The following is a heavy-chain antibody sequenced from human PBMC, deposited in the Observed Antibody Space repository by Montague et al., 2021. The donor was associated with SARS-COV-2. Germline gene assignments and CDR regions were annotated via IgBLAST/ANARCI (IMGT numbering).Heavy chain of an antibody. J-gene: IGHJ5*02. Sequence: SETLSLTCAVYGGSFSNYYWSWIRQPPGKGLEWIGESNHRGSTNYNPSLKSRVTISVDTSKNQFSLKLNSVTAADTAVYYCARGILSMKMVVVVLRGGIYCMDAWGQGTPVAVSS. CDR3: ARGILSMKMVVVVLRGGIYCMDA. V-gene: IGHV4-34*01. CDR2: SNHRGST. D-gene: IGHD3-22*01. CDR1: GGSFSNYY.